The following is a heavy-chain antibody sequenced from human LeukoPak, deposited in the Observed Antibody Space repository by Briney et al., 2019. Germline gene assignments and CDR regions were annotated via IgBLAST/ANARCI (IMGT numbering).Heavy chain of an antibody. CDR3: SEDDSGYDWTRTFYD. Sequence: PGGSLRLSCAASGFTFDDYAMHWVRQAPGKGLEWVSLISGDGGSTYYADSVKGRFTISRDNTKNSLYLQMNSLRAEDTAVYYYSEDDSGYDWTRTFYDWGQRTLVS. D-gene: IGHD5-12*01. J-gene: IGHJ4*02. V-gene: IGHV3-43*02. CDR1: GFTFDDYA. CDR2: ISGDGGST.